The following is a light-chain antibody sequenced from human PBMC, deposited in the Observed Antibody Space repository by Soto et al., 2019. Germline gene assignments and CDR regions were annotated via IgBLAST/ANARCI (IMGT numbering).Light chain of an antibody. J-gene: IGKJ1*01. CDR1: HGISNY. V-gene: IGKV1-27*01. CDR3: QKYNSAPFT. Sequence: DSQLTQSPYSLSASVRDRETVTWTASHGISNYLAWYQQKPGKVPKLLIYAASTLPSGVPSRFSGSGFGTDFTLTISSLQPEDVATYYCQKYNSAPFTFGQGTKVDNK. CDR2: AAS.